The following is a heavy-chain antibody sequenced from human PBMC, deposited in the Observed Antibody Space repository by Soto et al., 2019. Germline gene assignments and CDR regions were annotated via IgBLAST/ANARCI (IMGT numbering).Heavy chain of an antibody. CDR1: GGSFSGYY. J-gene: IGHJ6*02. CDR2: INHSGST. D-gene: IGHD3-22*01. CDR3: ARGGSTIVVVPDYGMDL. V-gene: IGHV4-34*01. Sequence: SETLSLTCAVYGGSFSGYYWTWIRQPPGTGLEWIGEINHSGSTNYNPSLKSRVTISVDVSKNQFSLKLSSVTAADTAVYYCARGGSTIVVVPDYGMDLWGQGTMVTVSS.